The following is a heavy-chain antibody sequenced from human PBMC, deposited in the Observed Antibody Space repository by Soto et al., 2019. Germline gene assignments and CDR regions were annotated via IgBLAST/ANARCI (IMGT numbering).Heavy chain of an antibody. D-gene: IGHD3-22*01. CDR2: IYYSGST. V-gene: IGHV4-31*03. CDR1: GGSISSGGYY. J-gene: IGHJ5*02. Sequence: SETLSLTCTVSGGSISSGGYYWSWIRQHPGKGLEWIGNIYYSGSTYYNPSLKSRVTISVDTSKNQFSLKLSSVTAADTAVYYCARVLYYYDSSGYSIWFDPWGQGTLVTVSS. CDR3: ARVLYYYDSSGYSIWFDP.